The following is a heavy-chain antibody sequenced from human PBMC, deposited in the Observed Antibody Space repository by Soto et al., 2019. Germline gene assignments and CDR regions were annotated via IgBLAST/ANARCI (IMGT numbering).Heavy chain of an antibody. CDR2: ISGSGGST. D-gene: IGHD6-13*01. Sequence: EVQLLESGGGLVQPGGSLRLSCAASGFTFSSYAMSWLRQAPGKGLEWVSAISGSGGSTYYADSVKGRFTISRDNSKNTLYLQMNSLRAEDTAVYYCAKDPSAAGTPYYFDYWGQGTLVTVSS. CDR3: AKDPSAAGTPYYFDY. CDR1: GFTFSSYA. J-gene: IGHJ4*02. V-gene: IGHV3-23*01.